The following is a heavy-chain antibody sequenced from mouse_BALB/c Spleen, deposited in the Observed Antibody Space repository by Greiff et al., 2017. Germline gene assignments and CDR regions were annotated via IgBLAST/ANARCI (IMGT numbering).Heavy chain of an antibody. Sequence: LVKTGASVKISCKASGYSFTGYYMHWVKQSHGKSLEWIGYISCYNGATSYNQKFKGKATFTVDTSSSTAYMQFNSLTSEDSAVYYCARWNIYYDSLYYFDYWGQGTTLTVSS. V-gene: IGHV1S34*01. CDR1: GYSFTGYY. CDR3: ARWNIYYDSLYYFDY. D-gene: IGHD2-4*01. J-gene: IGHJ2*01. CDR2: ISCYNGAT.